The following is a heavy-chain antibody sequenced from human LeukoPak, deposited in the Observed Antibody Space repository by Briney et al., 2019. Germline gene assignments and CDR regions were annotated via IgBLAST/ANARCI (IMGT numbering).Heavy chain of an antibody. CDR1: GFTFSSYG. Sequence: GGSLRLSCAASGFTFSSYGMHWVRQAPGKGLEWVAFIRYDGSNKYYADSVKGRFTISRDNSKNTLYLQMNGLRAEDTAVYYCAKDLYCSGGSCYLRDYYYYYMDVWGKGTTVTISS. D-gene: IGHD2-15*01. V-gene: IGHV3-30*02. CDR2: IRYDGSNK. J-gene: IGHJ6*03. CDR3: AKDLYCSGGSCYLRDYYYYYMDV.